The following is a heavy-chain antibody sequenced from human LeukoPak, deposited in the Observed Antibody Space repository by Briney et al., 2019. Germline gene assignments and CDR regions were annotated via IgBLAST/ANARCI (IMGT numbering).Heavy chain of an antibody. Sequence: SETLSLTCTVSGDSVSSRFYYWTWIRQPPGKGLEWIGYIDYNGSTNYNPSLKSRVTISLDTSKDQFSLRLGSVTAADTAVYYCARDVRGDYGDTDWYFDLWAVAPWSLSPQ. D-gene: IGHD4-17*01. J-gene: IGHJ2*01. CDR1: GDSVSSRFYY. V-gene: IGHV4-61*01. CDR3: ARDVRGDYGDTDWYFDL. CDR2: IDYNGST.